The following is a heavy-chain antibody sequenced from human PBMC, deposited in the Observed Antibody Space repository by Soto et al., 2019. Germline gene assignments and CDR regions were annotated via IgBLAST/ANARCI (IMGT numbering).Heavy chain of an antibody. D-gene: IGHD3-16*01. J-gene: IGHJ4*02. CDR1: GFSLSTSGVG. V-gene: IGHV2-5*02. Sequence: QITLKESGPTLVKPTQTLTLTCTFSGFSLSTSGVGVGWIRQPPGKALEWVALIYWDDAKEYSPSLKSRLTIPTEPRTTQVALTMTNLDPVDPATYYCAHKGGGDRILDYWGQGTLVTVSS. CDR3: AHKGGGDRILDY. CDR2: IYWDDAK.